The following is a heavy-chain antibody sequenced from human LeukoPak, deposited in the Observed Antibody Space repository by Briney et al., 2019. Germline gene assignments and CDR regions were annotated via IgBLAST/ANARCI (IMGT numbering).Heavy chain of an antibody. V-gene: IGHV3-74*01. CDR3: TLLFAKSAFDY. CDR1: GFTFSRDW. D-gene: IGHD3-10*01. Sequence: GGSLRLSCAASGFTFSRDWMYWVRQAPGKGLVWVSRIDGDGSITNYADSVKGRFTISRDNAKNTLYLQMNSLRAEDTAVFYCTLLFAKSAFDYWGHGTLVTVSS. CDR2: IDGDGSIT. J-gene: IGHJ4*01.